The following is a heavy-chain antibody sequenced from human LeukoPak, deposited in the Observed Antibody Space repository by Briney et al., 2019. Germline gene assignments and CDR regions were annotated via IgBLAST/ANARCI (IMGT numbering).Heavy chain of an antibody. Sequence: GSLRLSCAASGFTFSSYGMHWVRQAPGKGLEWVAVISYDGSNKYYADSVKGRFTISRDNSKNTLYLQMNSLRAEDTAVYYCAKGVGCSSTSCLDYFQHWGQGTLVTVPS. CDR3: AKGVGCSSTSCLDYFQH. V-gene: IGHV3-30*18. CDR2: ISYDGSNK. CDR1: GFTFSSYG. D-gene: IGHD2-2*01. J-gene: IGHJ1*01.